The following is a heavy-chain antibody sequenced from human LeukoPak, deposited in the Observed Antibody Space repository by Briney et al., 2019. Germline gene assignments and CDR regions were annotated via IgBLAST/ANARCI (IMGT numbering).Heavy chain of an antibody. V-gene: IGHV4-59*08. Sequence: SETLSLTCTVSGGSISSYYWNWIRQPPGKGLEWIGYIYYSGSTNYNPSLKSRVTISVDTSKNQFSLKLSSVTAADTAVYYCARQFYTATVLFWFDLWGQGTLVTVSS. CDR3: ARQFYTATVLFWFDL. J-gene: IGHJ5*02. D-gene: IGHD3-10*01. CDR2: IYYSGST. CDR1: GGSISSYY.